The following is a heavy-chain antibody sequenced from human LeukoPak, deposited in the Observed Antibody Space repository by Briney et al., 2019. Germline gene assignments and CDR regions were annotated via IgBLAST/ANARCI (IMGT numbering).Heavy chain of an antibody. CDR1: GGSISSYY. CDR2: IYTSGST. D-gene: IGHD3-10*01. J-gene: IGHJ6*03. CDR3: ARYGMVRGVIYYYYYMDV. V-gene: IGHV4-4*07. Sequence: SETLSLTCTVSGGSISSYYWSWIRQPAGKGLEWIGRIYTSGSTNYNPSLKSRVTISVDTSKNQFSLKLSSVTAADTAVYYCARYGMVRGVIYYYYYMDVWGKGTTVTISS.